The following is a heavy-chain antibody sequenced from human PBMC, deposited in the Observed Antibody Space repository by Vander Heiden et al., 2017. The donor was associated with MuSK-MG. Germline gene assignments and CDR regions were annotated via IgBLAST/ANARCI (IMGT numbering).Heavy chain of an antibody. CDR2: IYFSGST. CDR1: GDSISTGTYY. D-gene: IGHD3-16*01. J-gene: IGHJ3*02. V-gene: IGHV4-39*01. CDR3: ARQRRRSGVVLRKPGETFDI. Sequence: QLQLQESGPGLVKPSETLSLTCTVSGDSISTGTYYWGWIRQPPGKGLEWIGTIYFSGSTYYNASLKSRVTISVDTSNNQFSLKLSSVTAADTALYFCARQRRRSGVVLRKPGETFDIWGQGKMVTVSS.